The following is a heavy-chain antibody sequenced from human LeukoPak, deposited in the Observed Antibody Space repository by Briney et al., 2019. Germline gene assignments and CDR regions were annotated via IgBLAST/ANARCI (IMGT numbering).Heavy chain of an antibody. D-gene: IGHD4-23*01. J-gene: IGHJ6*02. Sequence: PSQTLSLTCAVSGGSISSGGYSWSWIRQPPGKGLEWIGYIYHSGSTYYNPSLKSRVTISVDRSKNQFSLKLSSVTAADTAVYYCARAGGGNSYYYYGMDVWGQGTTVTVSS. CDR3: ARAGGGNSYYYYGMDV. CDR2: IYHSGST. V-gene: IGHV4-30-2*01. CDR1: GGSISSGGYS.